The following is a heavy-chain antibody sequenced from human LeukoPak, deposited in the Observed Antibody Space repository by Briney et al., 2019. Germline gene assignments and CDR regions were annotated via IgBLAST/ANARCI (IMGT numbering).Heavy chain of an antibody. D-gene: IGHD3-16*01. CDR3: ARHFGRSLYRAFDI. V-gene: IGHV4-59*08. CDR2: IYSSGST. J-gene: IGHJ3*02. CDR1: GGSISSYY. Sequence: SETLSLTCSVSGGSISSYYWSWIRQPPGKGLEWIGYIYSSGSTNYNPPLKSRVTISVDTSMNHFSLRLSSVTAADTAVYYCARHFGRSLYRAFDIWGQGTKVTVSS.